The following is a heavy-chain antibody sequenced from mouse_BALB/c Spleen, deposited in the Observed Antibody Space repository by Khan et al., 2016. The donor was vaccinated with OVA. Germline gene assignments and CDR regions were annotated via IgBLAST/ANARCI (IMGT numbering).Heavy chain of an antibody. Sequence: EVQLQESGPGLVKPSQSLSLTCTVTGYSITSDYAWNWIRQFPGNKLEWMGYISYSGRTSYNPSLKTLISITRDTDENPFFLQLNSVSTEDTAACYGARSVTSTTVGATNFDYWGQGTTLTVSS. CDR3: ARSVTSTTVGATNFDY. CDR2: ISYSGRT. D-gene: IGHD1-1*01. V-gene: IGHV3-2*02. J-gene: IGHJ2*01. CDR1: GYSITSDYA.